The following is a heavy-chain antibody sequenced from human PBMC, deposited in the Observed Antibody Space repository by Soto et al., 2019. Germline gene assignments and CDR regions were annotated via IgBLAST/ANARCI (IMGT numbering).Heavy chain of an antibody. CDR1: GFTFSGSA. CDR3: TRLWAAGLDY. D-gene: IGHD6-13*01. CDR2: IRSKANSYAT. V-gene: IGHV3-73*02. Sequence: EVQLVESGGGLVQPGGSLKLSCAASGFTFSGSAMHWVRQASGKGLELVGRIRSKANSYATAYAASVKGRFTISRDDSKNTAYLQMNSLKTEDTAVYYCTRLWAAGLDYWGQGTLVTVSS. J-gene: IGHJ4*02.